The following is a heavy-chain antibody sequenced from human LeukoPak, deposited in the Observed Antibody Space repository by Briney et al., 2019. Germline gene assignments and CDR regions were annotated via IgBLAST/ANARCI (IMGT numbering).Heavy chain of an antibody. CDR3: AKCILTGYYKGYMDV. D-gene: IGHD3-9*01. Sequence: GGTLRLSCAASGFTFSSFGMSWVRQAPGKGLEWVSAISGSGVSTYYADSVKGRFTISRDNPKNSLYLQMNSLRAEDTAVYYCAKCILTGYYKGYMDVWGKGTTVTISS. V-gene: IGHV3-23*01. CDR1: GFTFSSFG. J-gene: IGHJ6*03. CDR2: ISGSGVST.